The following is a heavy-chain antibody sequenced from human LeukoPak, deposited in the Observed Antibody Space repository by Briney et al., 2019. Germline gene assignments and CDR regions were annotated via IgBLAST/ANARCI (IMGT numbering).Heavy chain of an antibody. J-gene: IGHJ6*03. CDR3: ARGPSLIILSYYYYYMDV. V-gene: IGHV1-8*02. D-gene: IGHD3-9*01. Sequence: ASVKVSCKASGYTFTGYYMHWVRQATGQGLEWMGWMNPNSGNTGYAQKFQGRVTMTRNTSISTAYMELSSLRSEDTAVYYCARGPSLIILSYYYYYMDVWGKGTTVTISS. CDR2: MNPNSGNT. CDR1: GYTFTGYY.